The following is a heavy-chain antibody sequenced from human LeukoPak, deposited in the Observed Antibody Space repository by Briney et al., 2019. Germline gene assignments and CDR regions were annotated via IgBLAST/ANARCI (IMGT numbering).Heavy chain of an antibody. D-gene: IGHD1-1*01. Sequence: GGSLRLSCAASGFTLSSYAMSWVRQGPGKGLEWVSAISVSGNTYHADSVKGRFTISRDSYKNTLYLQMNSLRAEDTAVYYCARSPGPVTTGTTGWFDPWGQGTLVTVSS. CDR2: ISVSGNT. J-gene: IGHJ5*02. V-gene: IGHV3-23*01. CDR1: GFTLSSYA. CDR3: ARSPGPVTTGTTGWFDP.